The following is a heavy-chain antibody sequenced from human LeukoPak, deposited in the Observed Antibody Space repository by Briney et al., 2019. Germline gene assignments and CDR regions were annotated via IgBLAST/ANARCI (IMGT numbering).Heavy chain of an antibody. V-gene: IGHV4-59*08. D-gene: IGHD4-23*01. Sequence: SETLSLTCTVSGGSISSYYWSRIRQPPGKGLEWIGYIYYSGSTNYNPSLKSRVTISVDTSKNQFSLKLSSVTAADTAVYYCARQKRWSTSYYYYYGMDVWGQGTTVTVSS. CDR3: ARQKRWSTSYYYYYGMDV. J-gene: IGHJ6*02. CDR2: IYYSGST. CDR1: GGSISSYY.